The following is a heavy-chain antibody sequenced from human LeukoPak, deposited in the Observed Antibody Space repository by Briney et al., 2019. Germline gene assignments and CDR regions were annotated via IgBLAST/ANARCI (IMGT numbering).Heavy chain of an antibody. D-gene: IGHD5-18*01. J-gene: IGHJ3*01. CDR2: IYYSGST. CDR3: ARDDHKRGYSYGSYRWGGFDV. CDR1: GGSISSYY. Sequence: SETLSLTCTVSGGSISSYYWSWIRQPPGKGLEWIGYIYYSGSTYYSPSLKSRVTISLDTSRNQFSLKLSSVTAADTAVYYCARDDHKRGYSYGSYRWGGFDVWGQGTMVTVSS. V-gene: IGHV4-59*12.